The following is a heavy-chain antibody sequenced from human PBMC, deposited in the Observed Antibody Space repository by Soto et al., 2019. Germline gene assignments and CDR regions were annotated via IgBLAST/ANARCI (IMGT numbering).Heavy chain of an antibody. CDR3: ARVCGGDCHNGMDV. V-gene: IGHV4-59*01. CDR1: GGSISSYY. D-gene: IGHD2-21*02. Sequence: SETLSLTCTVSGGSISSYYWTWIRQPPGKGLEWIGYMYYSGSTNYNPSLKSRVTISVDTSKNQFSLKLSSVTAADTAVYYCARVCGGDCHNGMDVWGQGTTVTVSS. J-gene: IGHJ6*02. CDR2: MYYSGST.